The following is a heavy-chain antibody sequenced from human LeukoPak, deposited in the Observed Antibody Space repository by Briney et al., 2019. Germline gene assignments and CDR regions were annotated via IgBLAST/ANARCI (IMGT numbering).Heavy chain of an antibody. J-gene: IGHJ4*02. CDR1: GYTFTGYY. CDR3: AREFPEAAGTVDY. V-gene: IGHV1-2*04. Sequence: GASVKVSCKASGYTFTGYYMHWVRQAPGQGLEWMGWINPNSGGTNYAQKFQGWVTMTRDTSISTAYMELSRLRSDDTAMYYCAREFPEAAGTVDYWGQGTLVTVPS. CDR2: INPNSGGT. D-gene: IGHD6-13*01.